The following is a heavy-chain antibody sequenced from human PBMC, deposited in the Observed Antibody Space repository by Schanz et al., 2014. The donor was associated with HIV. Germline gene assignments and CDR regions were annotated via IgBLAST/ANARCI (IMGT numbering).Heavy chain of an antibody. J-gene: IGHJ5*01. CDR3: AKDRNGYNQPIES. CDR1: GFTFNNYA. Sequence: EVQLLESGGGLVQPGGSLRLSCLASGFTFNNYAMSWVRQAPGKGLEWVATISGGGRDKYYADSVRGRVTISRDNPKNTLYLQIDSLRVEDTAMYYCAKDRNGYNQPIESWGHGTLVSVSS. CDR2: ISGGGRDK. D-gene: IGHD5-18*01. V-gene: IGHV3-23*01.